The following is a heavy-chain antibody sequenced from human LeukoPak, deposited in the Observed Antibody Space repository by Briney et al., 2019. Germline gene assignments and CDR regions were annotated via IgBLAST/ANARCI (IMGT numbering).Heavy chain of an antibody. CDR3: ARSRDYYDSSLNFDY. V-gene: IGHV3-64*01. CDR2: ISSNGGST. Sequence: PGGSLRLSCAASGFTFSSYAMHWVRQAPGKGLEYVSAISSNGGSTYYANSVKGRFTISRDNSKNTLYLQMGSLRAEDMAVYYCARSRDYYDSSLNFDYWGQGTLVTVSS. D-gene: IGHD3-22*01. J-gene: IGHJ4*02. CDR1: GFTFSSYA.